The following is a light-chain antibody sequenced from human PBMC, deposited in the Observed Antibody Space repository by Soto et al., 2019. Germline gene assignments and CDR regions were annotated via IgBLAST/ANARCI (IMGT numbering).Light chain of an antibody. V-gene: IGKV3-20*01. CDR1: QSVSPSS. J-gene: IGKJ4*02. Sequence: EIALTQSPGTLSLSPGERATLSCRASQSVSPSSLAWYQQRPGQSPRLLIYGASSRATGIPDRFSGRGSGTDFTLIISRLEPEDFAVYYCQQFAGSFGGGTKVEIK. CDR3: QQFAGS. CDR2: GAS.